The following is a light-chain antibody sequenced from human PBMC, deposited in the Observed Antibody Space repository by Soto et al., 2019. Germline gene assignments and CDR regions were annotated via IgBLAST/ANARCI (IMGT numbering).Light chain of an antibody. CDR3: QQRSNWRVT. CDR1: QSVSSSY. CDR2: DAS. Sequence: EIVLTQSPGTLSLSPGERATLSCRASQSVSSSYVAWYQQKSGLAPRLLIHDASNRATGIPARFSGSGSGTDFTLTISSLEPEDIAVYYCQQRSNWRVTFGGGTKVDI. V-gene: IGKV3-11*01. J-gene: IGKJ4*01.